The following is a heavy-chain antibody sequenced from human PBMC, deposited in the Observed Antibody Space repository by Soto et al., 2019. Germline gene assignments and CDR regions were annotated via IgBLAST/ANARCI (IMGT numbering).Heavy chain of an antibody. V-gene: IGHV3-23*01. D-gene: IGHD5-12*01. Sequence: EVQLLESGGGLVRPGGSLRLSCAASGFTFSSYAMSWVRQAPGKGLEWVSAISGSGGSTYYADSVKGRFTISRDNSKNTLYLQMNSLRAEDTAVYYCAKDGEYSGYDRAISYDYWGQGTLVTVSS. CDR1: GFTFSSYA. CDR3: AKDGEYSGYDRAISYDY. CDR2: ISGSGGST. J-gene: IGHJ4*02.